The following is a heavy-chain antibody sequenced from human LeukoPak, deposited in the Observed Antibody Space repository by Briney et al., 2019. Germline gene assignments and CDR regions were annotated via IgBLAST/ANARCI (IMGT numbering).Heavy chain of an antibody. V-gene: IGHV3-74*01. Sequence: GGSLRLSCAASGFTFSSYWMHWVRQAPGKGLVWVSRINSDGSSTSYADSVKGRLTISRDNAKNTLYLQMNSLRAEDTAVYYCARDGYSSSWTYFDYWGQGTLVTVSS. D-gene: IGHD6-13*01. CDR3: ARDGYSSSWTYFDY. CDR1: GFTFSSYW. J-gene: IGHJ4*02. CDR2: INSDGSST.